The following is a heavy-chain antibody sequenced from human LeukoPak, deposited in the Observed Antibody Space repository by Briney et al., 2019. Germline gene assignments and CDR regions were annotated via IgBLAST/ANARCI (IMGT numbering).Heavy chain of an antibody. CDR3: AREMFIVVVPHNWLDP. CDR2: INPNSGGT. V-gene: IGHV1-2*02. J-gene: IGHJ5*02. D-gene: IGHD2-2*01. Sequence: ASVKVSCKASGYTFTGYYMHWVRQAPGQGLEWMGWINPNSGGTNYAQKFQGRVTMTRDTSISTAYMELSRLRSDDTAVYYCAREMFIVVVPHNWLDPWGQGTRVTVSS. CDR1: GYTFTGYY.